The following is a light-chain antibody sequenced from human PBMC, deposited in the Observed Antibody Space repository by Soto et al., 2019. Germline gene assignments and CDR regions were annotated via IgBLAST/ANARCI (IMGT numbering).Light chain of an antibody. V-gene: IGKV3-11*01. CDR3: QQRSNWPPT. CDR2: DAS. CDR1: QSVSSY. Sequence: IVFTQSXATLXFXXXXXXTXXXXASQSVSSYLAWYQQKPGQAPRLLIYDASTRATGIPARFSGSGSGTDFTLTITSLEPEDFAVYYCQQRSNWPPTFGQGTKVDIK. J-gene: IGKJ1*01.